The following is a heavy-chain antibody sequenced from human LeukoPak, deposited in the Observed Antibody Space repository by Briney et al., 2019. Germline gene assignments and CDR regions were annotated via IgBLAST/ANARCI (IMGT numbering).Heavy chain of an antibody. Sequence: SETLSLTCTVSGGSISSSSYYWGWIRQPPGKGLEWIGSIYYSGSTNYNPSLKSRVTISVDTSKNQFSLKLSSVTAADTAVYYCARGSQYYYDSSGYPIDYWGQGTLVTVSS. CDR3: ARGSQYYYDSSGYPIDY. CDR2: IYYSGST. D-gene: IGHD3-22*01. V-gene: IGHV4-39*07. CDR1: GGSISSSSYY. J-gene: IGHJ4*02.